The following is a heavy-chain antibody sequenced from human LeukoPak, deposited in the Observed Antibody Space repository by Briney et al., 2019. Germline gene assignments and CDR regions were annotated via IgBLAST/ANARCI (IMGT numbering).Heavy chain of an antibody. V-gene: IGHV3-11*04. D-gene: IGHD5-18*01. Sequence: PGGSLRLSCAASGFTFSDYYMTWIRQAPGKGLEWVSYISSRGNTIYYADSVKGRFTISRDNAKNSLYLQMNSLRAEDTAVYYCARDLRRRYSYGYTPLTTTAFDYWGQGTLVTVSS. CDR2: ISSRGNTI. J-gene: IGHJ4*02. CDR3: ARDLRRRYSYGYTPLTTTAFDY. CDR1: GFTFSDYY.